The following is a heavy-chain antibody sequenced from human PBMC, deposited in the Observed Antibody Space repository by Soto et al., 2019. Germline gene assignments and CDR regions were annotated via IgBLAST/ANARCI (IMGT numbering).Heavy chain of an antibody. Sequence: GGSLRLSCAASGFTFSSYGMHWVRQAPGKGLEWVAVIWYDGSNKYYADSVKGRFTISRDNSKNTLYLQMNSLRAEDTAVYYCARDPFSLEQLWSPRYYGMDVWGQGTTVTVSS. D-gene: IGHD5-18*01. CDR2: IWYDGSNK. V-gene: IGHV3-33*01. J-gene: IGHJ6*02. CDR1: GFTFSSYG. CDR3: ARDPFSLEQLWSPRYYGMDV.